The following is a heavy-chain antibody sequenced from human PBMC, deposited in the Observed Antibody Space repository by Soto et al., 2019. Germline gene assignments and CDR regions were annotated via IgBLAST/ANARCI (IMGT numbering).Heavy chain of an antibody. CDR1: GGTFSSYA. CDR3: ARNIRWLPKTYYYYGMDV. CDR2: IIPIFGTA. D-gene: IGHD3-22*01. V-gene: IGHV1-69*13. J-gene: IGHJ6*02. Sequence: PVKVSCKASGGTFSSYAISWVRQAPGQGLEWMGGIIPIFGTANYAQKFQGRVTITADESTSTAYMELSSLRSEDTAVYYCARNIRWLPKTYYYYGMDVWGQGTTVTV.